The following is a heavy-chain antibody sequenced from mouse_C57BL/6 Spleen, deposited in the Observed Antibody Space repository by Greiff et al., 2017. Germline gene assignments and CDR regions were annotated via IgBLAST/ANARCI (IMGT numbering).Heavy chain of an antibody. Sequence: QVQLKESGAELVRPGASVTLSCKASGYTFTDYEMHWVKQTPVHGLEWIGAIDPETGGTAYNQKFKGKAILTADKSSSTAYMELRSLTSEYSAVYYCTRGVYYGSSYGYFDVWGTGTTVTVSS. D-gene: IGHD1-1*01. CDR1: GYTFTDYE. CDR2: IDPETGGT. CDR3: TRGVYYGSSYGYFDV. V-gene: IGHV1-15*01. J-gene: IGHJ1*03.